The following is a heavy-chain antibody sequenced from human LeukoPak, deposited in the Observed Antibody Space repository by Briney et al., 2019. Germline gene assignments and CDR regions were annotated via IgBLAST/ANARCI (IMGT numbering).Heavy chain of an antibody. CDR3: AKDREGDY. Sequence: GGSLRLSCAASGFTFSSYSMNWVRQAPGKGLEWVSSITGSSSYIYYADSVKGRFTISRDNAKNSLYLQMNSLRAEDTAVYYCAKDREGDYSGQGTLVTVSS. J-gene: IGHJ4*02. CDR1: GFTFSSYS. D-gene: IGHD1-26*01. CDR2: ITGSSSYI. V-gene: IGHV3-21*01.